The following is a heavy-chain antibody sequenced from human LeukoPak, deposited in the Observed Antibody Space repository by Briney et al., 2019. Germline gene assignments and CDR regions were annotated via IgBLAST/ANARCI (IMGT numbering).Heavy chain of an antibody. CDR2: IYTSGST. J-gene: IGHJ5*02. CDR1: GGSISNYY. V-gene: IGHV4-4*07. D-gene: IGHD6-13*01. CDR3: ASSAAAGTSGWFDP. Sequence: SETLSLTCTVSGGSISNYYWSWIRQPAGKGPEWIGRIYTSGSTNYNPSLKSRVTMSVDTSKNQLSLKLSSVTAADTAVYYCASSAAAGTSGWFDPWGQGTLVTVSS.